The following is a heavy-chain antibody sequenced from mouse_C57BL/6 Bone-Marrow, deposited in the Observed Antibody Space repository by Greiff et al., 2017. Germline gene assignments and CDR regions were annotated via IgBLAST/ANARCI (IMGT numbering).Heavy chain of an antibody. CDR3: ARDYGSSYWYFDV. CDR1: GYTFTSYD. CDR2: IYPRDGST. V-gene: IGHV1-85*01. D-gene: IGHD1-1*01. Sequence: VQLQQSGPELVKPGASVKLSCKASGYTFTSYDINWVKQRPGQGLEWIGWIYPRDGSTTYNEKFKGKATLTVDTSSSTAYMELHILTSEDSAVYFCARDYGSSYWYFDVWGTGTTVTVSS. J-gene: IGHJ1*03.